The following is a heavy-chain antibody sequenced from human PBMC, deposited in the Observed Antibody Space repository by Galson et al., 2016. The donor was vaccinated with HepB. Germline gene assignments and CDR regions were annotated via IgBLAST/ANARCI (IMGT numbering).Heavy chain of an antibody. V-gene: IGHV3-74*01. Sequence: SLRLSCAASGFTFSSYWMHWVRQAPGKGLVWVSRINSDGSSTSYADSAKGRFTISRDNAKNSLYLQMNSLRDEDTAVYYCASSLDIVVVPAAKTDSYYYYGMDVWGQGTTVTVSS. CDR2: INSDGSST. J-gene: IGHJ6*02. D-gene: IGHD2-2*01. CDR1: GFTFSSYW. CDR3: ASSLDIVVVPAAKTDSYYYYGMDV.